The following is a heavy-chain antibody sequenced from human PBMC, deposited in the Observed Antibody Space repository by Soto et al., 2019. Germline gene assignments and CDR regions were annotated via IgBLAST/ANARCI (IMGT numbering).Heavy chain of an antibody. CDR1: GGSMSSSNW. CDR3: ARSEATVLDS. V-gene: IGHV4-4*02. D-gene: IGHD4-17*01. CDR2: AHQSGRT. Sequence: QVQLQESGPGLVKPSGTLSLTCTVSGGSMSSSNWWNWVRQTAGKGLVWIGEAHQSGRTNYNPSLKSRVTISVDKSKNRFSLNLSSVTAADTAVYYCARSEATVLDSWGQGTLVTVSS. J-gene: IGHJ4*02.